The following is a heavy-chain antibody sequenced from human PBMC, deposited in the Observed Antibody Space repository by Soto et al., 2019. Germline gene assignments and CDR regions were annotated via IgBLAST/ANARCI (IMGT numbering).Heavy chain of an antibody. Sequence: QVQLQESGPGLVRSSETLSLTCSVSGGSFTGDYWSWNRQPAGKGLQWIGRVFGNGAGTPIYNSLLKSRARMSADPSKRQFSLTLTSVTAADTAVYYCARDLPPYGGRRSPPTGACEDWGQGIMVTVSS. D-gene: IGHD2-15*01. CDR3: ARDLPPYGGRRSPPTGACED. CDR2: VFGNGAGTP. J-gene: IGHJ4*02. CDR1: GGSFTGDY. V-gene: IGHV4-4*07.